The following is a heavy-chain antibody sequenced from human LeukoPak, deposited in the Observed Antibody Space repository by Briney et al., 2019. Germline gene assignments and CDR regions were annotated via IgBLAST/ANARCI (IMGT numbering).Heavy chain of an antibody. J-gene: IGHJ3*02. CDR2: IYYSGST. CDR1: GGSISSSSYY. D-gene: IGHD2-2*01. Sequence: SETLSLTCTVSGGSISSSSYYWGWIRQPPGKGLEWIGSIYYSGSTYYNPSLKSRVTISVDTSKNQFSLKLSSVTAADTAVYYCARRPYCSSTSCLGSLGNDAFDIWGQGTMVTVSS. CDR3: ARRPYCSSTSCLGSLGNDAFDI. V-gene: IGHV4-39*01.